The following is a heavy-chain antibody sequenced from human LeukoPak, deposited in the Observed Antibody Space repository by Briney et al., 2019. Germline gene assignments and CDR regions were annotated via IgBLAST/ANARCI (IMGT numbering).Heavy chain of an antibody. J-gene: IGHJ5*02. Sequence: SETLSLTCTVSGDSISPYYWNWIRQPPGKGLEWIGYIYNSGSTNYNPSLKSRVTISLDTSKNQFSLKLSSATAADTAMYYCARGKYDILTGYYKVFNWFDPWGQGILVTVSS. D-gene: IGHD3-9*01. V-gene: IGHV4-59*01. CDR2: IYNSGST. CDR1: GDSISPYY. CDR3: ARGKYDILTGYYKVFNWFDP.